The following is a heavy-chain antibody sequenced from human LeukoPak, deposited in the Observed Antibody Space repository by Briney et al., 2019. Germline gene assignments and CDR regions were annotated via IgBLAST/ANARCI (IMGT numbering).Heavy chain of an antibody. CDR3: ARASSGRYFQFIDD. CDR2: INQDGSEK. J-gene: IGHJ4*02. CDR1: GFTFRDYY. D-gene: IGHD1-26*01. V-gene: IGHV3-7*01. Sequence: GGSLRLSCAASGFTFRDYYMSWIRQAPGKGLEWVASINQDGSEKYYVDFVKGRFTIYRYNAKKSLYLQMNSLRVEDKAVYYCARASSGRYFQFIDDWGQGTLVTVSS.